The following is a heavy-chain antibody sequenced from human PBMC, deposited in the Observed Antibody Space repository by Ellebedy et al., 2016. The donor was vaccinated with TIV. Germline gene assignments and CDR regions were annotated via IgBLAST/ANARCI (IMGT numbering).Heavy chain of an antibody. J-gene: IGHJ4*02. CDR2: IDNDGTRT. CDR3: ASGMVALMTGTTDY. CDR1: GFTFSRYW. Sequence: GGSLRLXCAASGFTFSRYWMYWVRQVPGKGLEWVSRIDNDGTRTDYADSVKGRFTISRDNAKSTLYLQMSSLRAEDSALYYCASGMVALMTGTTDYWGQGTLVTVSS. V-gene: IGHV3-74*01. D-gene: IGHD1-14*01.